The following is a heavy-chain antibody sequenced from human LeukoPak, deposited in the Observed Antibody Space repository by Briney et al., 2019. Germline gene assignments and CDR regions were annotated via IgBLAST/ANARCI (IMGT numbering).Heavy chain of an antibody. CDR3: ARVSGPGMNEYYHL. V-gene: IGHV3-74*01. CDR2: INDDGSFR. D-gene: IGHD3-10*01. CDR1: GITFSGAW. J-gene: IGHJ1*01. Sequence: GGPLRLSCAASGITFSGAWMHWVRQAPGEGLVWVSRINDDGSFRRYANSVKGRFTISRDNAKNTLFLQMDSLRAEDTAVYYCARVSGPGMNEYYHLWGQGTLVTVSS.